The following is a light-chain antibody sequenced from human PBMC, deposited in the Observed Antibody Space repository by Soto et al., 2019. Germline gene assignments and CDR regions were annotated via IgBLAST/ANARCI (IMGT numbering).Light chain of an antibody. V-gene: IGLV2-14*03. Sequence: QSALTQPASVSGSPGQSITISCSGTSSDIGAYNFVSWYQQHPGKAPKLMLYDVNIRPSGVSNRFSGSKSGNTASLTISGLQAEDEADYYCTSSTTSTTMMFGGGTKLTVL. CDR3: TSSTTSTTMM. CDR1: SSDIGAYNF. CDR2: DVN. J-gene: IGLJ3*02.